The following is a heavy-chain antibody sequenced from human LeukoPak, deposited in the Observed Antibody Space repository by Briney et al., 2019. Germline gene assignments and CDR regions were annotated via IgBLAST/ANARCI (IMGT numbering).Heavy chain of an antibody. J-gene: IGHJ6*04. V-gene: IGHV3-23*01. CDR3: AELGITMIGGV. CDR1: GFTFSSYS. CDR2: ISGNGGDT. Sequence: PGGTLRLSCAASGFTFSSYSMSWVRQAPGKGLEWVSVISGNGGDTFYADSVKGRFTVSRDNAKNSLYLQMNSLRAEDTAVYYCAELGITMIGGVWGKGTTVTISS. D-gene: IGHD3-10*02.